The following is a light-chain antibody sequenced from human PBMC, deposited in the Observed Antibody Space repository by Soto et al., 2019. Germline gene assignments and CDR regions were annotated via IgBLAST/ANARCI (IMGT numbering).Light chain of an antibody. CDR3: QQYNSYSWT. CDR1: QRISSW. CDR2: DAS. V-gene: IGKV1-5*01. J-gene: IGKJ1*01. Sequence: DIQMTQSPSTLSASVGARVTITCRASQRISSWLAWYQQKPGKAPKLLIYDASSLESGVPSRFSGSGSGTEFTLTISSLQPDDFATYYCQQYNSYSWTFGQGTKVEIK.